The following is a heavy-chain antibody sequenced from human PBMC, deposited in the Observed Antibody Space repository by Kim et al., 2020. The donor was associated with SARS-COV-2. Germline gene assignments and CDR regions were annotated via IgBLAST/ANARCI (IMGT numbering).Heavy chain of an antibody. Sequence: ADTVKGRFTISRDHTQDTLYLQMNGRRAEDTGVYYCARVLHDYGDYVADYWGQGTLVTVSS. V-gene: IGHV3-53*01. J-gene: IGHJ4*02. CDR3: ARVLHDYGDYVADY. D-gene: IGHD4-17*01.